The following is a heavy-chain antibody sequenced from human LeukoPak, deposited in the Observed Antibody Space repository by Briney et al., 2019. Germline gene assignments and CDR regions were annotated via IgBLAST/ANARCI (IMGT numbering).Heavy chain of an antibody. V-gene: IGHV3-53*01. D-gene: IGHD6-13*01. Sequence: GGSLRLSCAASGFTVSSNYMSWVRQAPGRGLEWVSVVYSGGSTYYADSVKGRFTISRDNSKNTLYLQMNSLGAEDTAVYYCAHISSSWPDYWGQGTLVTVSS. CDR1: GFTVSSNY. CDR2: VYSGGST. J-gene: IGHJ4*02. CDR3: AHISSSWPDY.